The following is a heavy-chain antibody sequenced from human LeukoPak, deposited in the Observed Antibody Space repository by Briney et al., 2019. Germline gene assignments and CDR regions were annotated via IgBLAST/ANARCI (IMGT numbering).Heavy chain of an antibody. CDR2: IYSGGST. V-gene: IGHV3-66*01. D-gene: IGHD5-12*01. Sequence: GGPLRLSCAPSGFPVSSNYMSWVRQAPGRGRGGVSVIYSGGSTYFADSVKGRFTISRDNSKNTLYLQMNSLRAEDTAVYYCARDKRDGYNYVHDYWGQGTLVTVSS. J-gene: IGHJ4*02. CDR1: GFPVSSNY. CDR3: ARDKRDGYNYVHDY.